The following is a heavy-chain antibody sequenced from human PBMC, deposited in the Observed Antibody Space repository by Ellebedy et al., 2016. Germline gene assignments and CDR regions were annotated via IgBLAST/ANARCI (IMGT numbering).Heavy chain of an antibody. V-gene: IGHV3-23*01. D-gene: IGHD1-14*01. CDR3: AKGNAIPGPEPLDF. CDR2: MSGSDNSRPYI. Sequence: GGSLRLSCAASGFTFSSYAMSWVRQAPGKGLEWVSHMSGSDNSRPYIYYADSVKGRFTISRDNSKNTLYLQMNSLTVEDTAVYYCAKGNAIPGPEPLDFWGQGTLVTVSS. CDR1: GFTFSSYA. J-gene: IGHJ4*02.